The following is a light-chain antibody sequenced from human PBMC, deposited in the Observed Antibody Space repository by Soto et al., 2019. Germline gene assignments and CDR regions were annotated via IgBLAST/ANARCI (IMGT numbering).Light chain of an antibody. CDR3: QQYGSSQT. CDR1: QSVSSSY. CDR2: GAS. V-gene: IGKV3-20*01. Sequence: EIVLAQSPGTLSLSPGERATLSFMASQSVSSSYLAWYQQKPGQAPRLLIYGASSRATGIPDRFSGSGSGTDFTLTISRLEPEDFAVYYCQQYGSSQTFGQGTKVDIK. J-gene: IGKJ1*01.